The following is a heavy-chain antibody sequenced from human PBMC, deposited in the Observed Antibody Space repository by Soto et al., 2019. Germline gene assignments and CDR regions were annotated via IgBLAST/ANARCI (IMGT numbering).Heavy chain of an antibody. CDR1: GYTFTSYD. Sequence: QVQLVQSGAEVKKPGASVKVSCKASGYTFTSYDIIWVRQATGQGLEWMGWMNPSTGNTDSAEKIQNRLTMTRNTSISTVYLELRSLSFEDTAVYYCARGRIIVAGGFDPWGQGTLVTVSS. CDR3: ARGRIIVAGGFDP. CDR2: MNPSTGNT. J-gene: IGHJ5*02. V-gene: IGHV1-8*01. D-gene: IGHD6-19*01.